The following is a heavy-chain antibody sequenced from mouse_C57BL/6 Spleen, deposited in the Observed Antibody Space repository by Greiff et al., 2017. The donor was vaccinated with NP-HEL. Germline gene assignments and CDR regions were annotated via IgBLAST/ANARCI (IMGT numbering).Heavy chain of an antibody. J-gene: IGHJ2*01. Sequence: QVQLQQSGAELVKPGASVKLSCKASGYTFTSYWMHWVKQRPGQGLEWIGMIHPNSGSTNYNEKFKSKATLTVDKSSSTAYMQLSSLTSEDSAVYYCARAQGNYVTDYWGQGTTLTVSS. V-gene: IGHV1-64*01. CDR3: ARAQGNYVTDY. CDR2: IHPNSGST. CDR1: GYTFTSYW. D-gene: IGHD2-1*01.